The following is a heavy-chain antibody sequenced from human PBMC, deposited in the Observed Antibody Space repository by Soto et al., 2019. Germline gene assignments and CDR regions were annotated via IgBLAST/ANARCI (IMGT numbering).Heavy chain of an antibody. Sequence: SLRLSCAASGFTFRSYGIQWVRQAPGKGLEWVAFISYDGNNKHYADSVKGRFTISRDNSKNTLYLQMNNLRAEDTAVYYCHCYTGGPFNYWGQGTLVTVSS. CDR1: GFTFRSYG. J-gene: IGHJ4*02. CDR2: ISYDGNNK. D-gene: IGHD2-2*02. CDR3: HCYTGGPFNY. V-gene: IGHV3-30*03.